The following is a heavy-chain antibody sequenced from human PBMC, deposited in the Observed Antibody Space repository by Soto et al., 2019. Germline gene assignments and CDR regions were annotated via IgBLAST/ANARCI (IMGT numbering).Heavy chain of an antibody. CDR2: MSGSGSSI. Sequence: EAQLLESGGGLVQPGESLTLSCVASHFAFNIDAMTWVRQAPGKGLEWVSSMSGSGSSIYYADSVKGRFTITRDNSKKTLYLQMNRLRAEDSAVYWCARDNWNGAYYGLDVWGQGTTVTVS. D-gene: IGHD1-20*01. CDR3: ARDNWNGAYYGLDV. J-gene: IGHJ6*02. CDR1: HFAFNIDA. V-gene: IGHV3-23*01.